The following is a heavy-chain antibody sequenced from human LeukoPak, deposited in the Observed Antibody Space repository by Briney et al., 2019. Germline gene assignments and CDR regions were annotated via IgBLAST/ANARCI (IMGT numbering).Heavy chain of an antibody. Sequence: PGGSLRLSCATSGFTFSSYAMNWVRQAPGKGLEWVSRINADGTSTGYADSVKGRFTISRDNAKNTLYLQMNNLRAEDTAVYYCARAGFGFDYWGQGTLVTV. J-gene: IGHJ4*02. CDR2: INADGTST. CDR3: ARAGFGFDY. V-gene: IGHV3-74*01. CDR1: GFTFSSYA. D-gene: IGHD3-10*01.